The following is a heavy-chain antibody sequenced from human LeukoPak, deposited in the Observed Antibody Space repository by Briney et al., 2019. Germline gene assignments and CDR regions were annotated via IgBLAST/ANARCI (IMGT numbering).Heavy chain of an antibody. J-gene: IGHJ4*02. CDR3: ASRRDTIGYYYDYYFDY. CDR1: GGSISSYY. Sequence: SETLSLTCAVSGGSISSYYWSWIRQPPGKGLEWIGFFYYSGSTNYNPSLKSRVTISVDTSKNQFSLKLSSVTAADTAVYYCASRRDTIGYYYDYYFDYWGQGTLVTVSS. D-gene: IGHD3-22*01. V-gene: IGHV4-59*08. CDR2: FYYSGST.